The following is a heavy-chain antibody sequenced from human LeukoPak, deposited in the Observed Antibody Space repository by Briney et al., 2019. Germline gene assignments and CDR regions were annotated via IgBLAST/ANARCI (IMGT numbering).Heavy chain of an antibody. V-gene: IGHV3-23*01. D-gene: IGHD2-21*01. CDR3: AKDVHNLVGGMSY. J-gene: IGHJ4*02. CDR2: IYGSGGNT. CDR1: GFTFSSEA. Sequence: TGGSLRLSCAASGFTFSSEAMRWVRQAPGKRLEWVSTIYGSGGNTHYTHPVKGRFTISRDNSKNTLYLKMNSLRAEDTAVYYCAKDVHNLVGGMSYWGQGALVTVSP.